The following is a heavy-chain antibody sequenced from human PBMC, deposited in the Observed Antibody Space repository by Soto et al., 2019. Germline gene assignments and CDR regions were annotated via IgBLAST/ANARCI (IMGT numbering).Heavy chain of an antibody. CDR3: AKDLPWGQSDY. CDR1: GFTFSRYW. D-gene: IGHD3-16*01. J-gene: IGHJ4*02. Sequence: EVQLVESGGGLVQPGGSLRLSCAVSGFTFSRYWMHWFRQDPGNGLVWVSSINTDGTNTQYADSVRGRFTVSRDNAKNTVYLQMISLRSEDTAVYYCAKDLPWGQSDYWGQGTVVVVSS. V-gene: IGHV3-74*03. CDR2: INTDGTNT.